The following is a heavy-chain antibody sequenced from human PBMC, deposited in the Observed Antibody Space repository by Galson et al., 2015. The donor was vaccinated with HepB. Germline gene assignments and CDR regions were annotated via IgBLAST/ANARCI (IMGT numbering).Heavy chain of an antibody. CDR1: GGSISSGDYY. CDR3: ARDLEGARAFDI. D-gene: IGHD4/OR15-4a*01. V-gene: IGHV4-30-4*01. CDR2: IYYSGST. J-gene: IGHJ3*02. Sequence: TLSLTCTVSGGSISSGDYYWSWIRQPPGKGLEWIGYIYYSGSTYYNPSLKSRVTISVDTSKNQFSLKLSSVTAADTAVYYCARDLEGARAFDIWGQGTMVTVSS.